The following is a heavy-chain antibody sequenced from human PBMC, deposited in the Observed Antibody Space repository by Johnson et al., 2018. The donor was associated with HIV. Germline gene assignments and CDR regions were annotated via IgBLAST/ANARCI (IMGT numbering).Heavy chain of an antibody. CDR2: ISSSRDTL. D-gene: IGHD3-3*01. CDR1: GFIFNDYY. Sequence: QVQLVESGGGLVKPGGSLRLSCAGSGFIFNDYYMSWIRQAPGRGLEWISYISSSRDTLFYADSVKGRFTISRDNAKKSLYLAMNNLRVDDTAIYYCTTAGGRFWGGSWALDGFNFWGPGTMVTVSS. CDR3: TTAGGRFWGGSWALDGFNF. V-gene: IGHV3-11*04. J-gene: IGHJ3*01.